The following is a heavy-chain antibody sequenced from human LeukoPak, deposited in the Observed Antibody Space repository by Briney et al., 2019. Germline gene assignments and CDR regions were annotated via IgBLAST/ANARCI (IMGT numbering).Heavy chain of an antibody. D-gene: IGHD6-13*01. CDR2: ISASGGDT. Sequence: PGGSLRLSCVVSGLTFSSYSMSWVRQAPGKRLEWVSGISASGGDTWYPDSVKGRFTISRDNSKNTLFLQMNSLRAEDTAIYYCAKDAAGPEYWGQGTRVTVSS. V-gene: IGHV3-23*01. J-gene: IGHJ4*02. CDR1: GLTFSSYS. CDR3: AKDAAGPEY.